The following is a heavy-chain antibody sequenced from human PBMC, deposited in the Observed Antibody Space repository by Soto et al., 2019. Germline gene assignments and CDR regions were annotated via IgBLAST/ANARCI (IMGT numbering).Heavy chain of an antibody. D-gene: IGHD4-17*01. CDR3: ARHDYGDYGTLWVDY. Sequence: SETLSLTCTVSGGSISSYYWSWIRQPPGKGLEWIGYIYYSGSTNYNPSLKSRVTISVDTSKNQFSLKLSSVTAADTAVYYCARHDYGDYGTLWVDYWGQGTLVTVSS. V-gene: IGHV4-59*08. CDR1: GGSISSYY. J-gene: IGHJ4*02. CDR2: IYYSGST.